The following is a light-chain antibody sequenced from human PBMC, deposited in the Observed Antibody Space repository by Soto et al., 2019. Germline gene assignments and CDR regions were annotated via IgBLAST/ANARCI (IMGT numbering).Light chain of an antibody. CDR2: DAS. CDR3: QQYNSYSWT. Sequence: DIQMTQSPSTLSASVGVRGTITCRASQSINSWLAWYQQKPGKAPKLLIYDASSLESGVPSRLSGSGSGTEFTLTISSLQPDEFATYYCQQYNSYSWTFGQGTK. CDR1: QSINSW. J-gene: IGKJ1*01. V-gene: IGKV1-5*01.